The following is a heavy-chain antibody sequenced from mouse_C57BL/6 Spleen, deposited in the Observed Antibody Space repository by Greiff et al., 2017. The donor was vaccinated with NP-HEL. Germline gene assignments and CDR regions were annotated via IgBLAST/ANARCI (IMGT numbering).Heavy chain of an antibody. CDR3: ARVTTVVENWFAY. Sequence: VQLQQSGAELVKPGASVKLSCTASGFNIKDYYMHWVKQRTEQGLEWIGRIDPEDGETKYAPKFQGKATITADPSSNTAYLQLSSLTSEDTAVYYCARVTTVVENWFAYWGQGTLVTVSA. V-gene: IGHV14-2*01. J-gene: IGHJ3*01. D-gene: IGHD1-1*01. CDR1: GFNIKDYY. CDR2: IDPEDGET.